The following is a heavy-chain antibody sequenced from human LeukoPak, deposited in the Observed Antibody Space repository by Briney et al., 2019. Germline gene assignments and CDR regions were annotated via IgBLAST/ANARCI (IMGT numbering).Heavy chain of an antibody. CDR2: IYWNDDK. Sequence: SGPTLVEPTQTLTLTCTFSGFSLCTSGVGVGWIRQPPGKALEWLALIYWNDDKRYSPSLKSRLTITKDTSKNQVVLTMTNMDPVDTATYYCAHSGTVTTPHDAFDIWGQGTMVTVSS. V-gene: IGHV2-5*01. D-gene: IGHD4-17*01. J-gene: IGHJ3*02. CDR1: GFSLCTSGVG. CDR3: AHSGTVTTPHDAFDI.